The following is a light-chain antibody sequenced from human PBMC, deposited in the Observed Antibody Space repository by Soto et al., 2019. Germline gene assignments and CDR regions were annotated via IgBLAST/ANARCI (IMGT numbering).Light chain of an antibody. V-gene: IGLV1-44*01. Sequence: QSVLNQSPSASGSPGPRVTIACSGSSSNIGSNHENRYRHLPAAAHKLLIFRSDQPPSGVPDRFSGSRSGPTASLASSRLQSEDEADYYCAAWVDRRYRVVFGGGTKLHVL. J-gene: IGLJ2*01. CDR1: SSNIGSNH. CDR3: AAWVDRRYRVV. CDR2: RSD.